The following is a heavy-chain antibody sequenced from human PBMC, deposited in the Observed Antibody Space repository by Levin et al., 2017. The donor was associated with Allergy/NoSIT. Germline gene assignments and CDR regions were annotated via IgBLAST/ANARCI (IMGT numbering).Heavy chain of an antibody. J-gene: IGHJ4*02. V-gene: IGHV1-2*02. CDR1: RYIFSDYF. CDR2: INPHSGDT. D-gene: IGHD3-22*01. Sequence: ASVKVSCKASRYIFSDYFIHWVRQAPGQGLEWMGWINPHSGDTKYAQEFQGRVTMTRDTSISTAYMELTRLTSDDTAVYYCARDLYNDDRVFGYWGQGTLVNVFS. CDR3: ARDLYNDDRVFGY.